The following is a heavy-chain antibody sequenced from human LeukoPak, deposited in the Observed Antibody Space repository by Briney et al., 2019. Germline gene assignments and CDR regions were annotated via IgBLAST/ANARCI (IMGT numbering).Heavy chain of an antibody. D-gene: IGHD5-12*01. CDR3: AKGSASISGYDPNYYYGMDV. V-gene: IGHV3-23*01. CDR2: ISGSGGST. CDR1: GFTFSSYA. J-gene: IGHJ6*02. Sequence: GGSLRLSCAASGFTFSSYAMSWVRQAPGKGLEWVSAISGSGGSTYYADSVKGRFTISRDNSKNTLYLQMNSLRAEDTAVYYCAKGSASISGYDPNYYYGMDVWGQGTTVTVSS.